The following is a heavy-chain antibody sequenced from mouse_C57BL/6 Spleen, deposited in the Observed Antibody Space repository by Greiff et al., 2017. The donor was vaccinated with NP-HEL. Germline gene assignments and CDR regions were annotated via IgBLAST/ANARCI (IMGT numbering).Heavy chain of an antibody. J-gene: IGHJ2*01. CDR3: GLYDYGGFDY. CDR2: IDPSDSYT. CDR1: GYTFTSYW. V-gene: IGHV1-69*01. D-gene: IGHD2-4*01. Sequence: QVQLQQPGAELVMPGASVKLSCKASGYTFTSYWMHWVKQRPGQGLEWIGEIDPSDSYTNYNQKFKGKSTLTVDKSSSTAYMQLSSLTSEDSAVYYCGLYDYGGFDYWGQGTTLTVSS.